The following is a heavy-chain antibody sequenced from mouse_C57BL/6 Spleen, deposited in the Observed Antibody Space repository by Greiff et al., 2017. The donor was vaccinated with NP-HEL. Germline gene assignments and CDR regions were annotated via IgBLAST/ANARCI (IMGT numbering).Heavy chain of an antibody. V-gene: IGHV3-6*01. CDR1: GYSITSGYY. J-gene: IGHJ3*01. D-gene: IGHD4-1*02. Sequence: ESGPGLVKPSQSLSLTCSVTGYSITSGYYWNWIRQFPGNKLELMGYISYDGSNNYNPSLKNRISITRDTSKNQFFLKLNSVTTEDTATYYCASPNWDVAWFAYWGQGTLVTVSA. CDR2: ISYDGSN. CDR3: ASPNWDVAWFAY.